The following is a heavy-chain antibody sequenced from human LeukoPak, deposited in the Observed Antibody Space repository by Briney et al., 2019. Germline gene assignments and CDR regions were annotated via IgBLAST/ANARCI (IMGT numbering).Heavy chain of an antibody. J-gene: IGHJ5*02. D-gene: IGHD4-17*01. CDR1: GGSIISYY. Sequence: SETLSLTCTVSGGSIISYYWSWIRQPPGKGLEWIGYIYYSGTTNYNPSPKSRVTISVDTSKNQFSLKVNSVTAADTAVYYCVRSKSGTYGWFDPWGQGTLVTVSS. CDR3: VRSKSGTYGWFDP. CDR2: IYYSGTT. V-gene: IGHV4-59*01.